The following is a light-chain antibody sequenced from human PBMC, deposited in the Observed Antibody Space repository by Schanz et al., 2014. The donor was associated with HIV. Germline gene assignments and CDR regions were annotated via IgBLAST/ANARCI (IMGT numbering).Light chain of an antibody. J-gene: IGLJ3*02. CDR1: RSNIGAGYD. CDR3: AAWDDSLNGHWV. CDR2: GNN. V-gene: IGLV1-40*01. Sequence: QSVLTQPPSVSGAPGQRVTISCTGSRSNIGAGYDVHWYQQLPGTAPKLLIYGNNNRPSGVPDRFSGSKSGTSASLAISGLQSEDEADYYCAAWDDSLNGHWVFGGGTKLTVL.